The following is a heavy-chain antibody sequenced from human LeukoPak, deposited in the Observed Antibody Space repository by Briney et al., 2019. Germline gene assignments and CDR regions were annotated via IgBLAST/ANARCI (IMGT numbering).Heavy chain of an antibody. CDR2: IYYSGST. J-gene: IGHJ4*02. CDR3: ARGKVELMVYATLFDY. V-gene: IGHV4-59*08. D-gene: IGHD2-8*01. Sequence: SETLSLTCTVSGVSISSYYWSWLRQPPGKGLEWIGYIYYSGSTNYNPSLKSRVTISVDTSKNQFSLKLSSVTAADTAVYYCARGKVELMVYATLFDYWGQGTLVTVSS. CDR1: GVSISSYY.